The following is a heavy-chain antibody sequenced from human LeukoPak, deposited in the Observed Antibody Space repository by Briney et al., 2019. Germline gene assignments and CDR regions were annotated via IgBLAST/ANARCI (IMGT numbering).Heavy chain of an antibody. V-gene: IGHV3-7*01. CDR3: AAWTDRGYNF. D-gene: IGHD5-24*01. J-gene: IGHJ4*02. CDR1: GFTFSSSW. CDR2: INPDGSQK. Sequence: PGGSLRLSCAASGFTFSSSWMNWVRQAPGKGLEWVANINPDGSQKRFVDSVMGRFTMSRDNAKNSLYLQMNSLRVEDTAVFYCAAWTDRGYNFWGQGTLVTLSS.